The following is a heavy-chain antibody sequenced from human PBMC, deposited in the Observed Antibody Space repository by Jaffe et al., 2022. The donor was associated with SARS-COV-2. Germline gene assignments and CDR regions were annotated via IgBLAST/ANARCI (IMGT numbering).Heavy chain of an antibody. CDR1: GYSFTSYW. CDR2: IDPIDSYI. Sequence: EVQLVQSGAEVKKPGESLRISCKGSGYSFTSYWISWVRQMPGKGLEWMGTIDPIDSYINYSPSFQGHVTISADKSISTAYVQWSSLKASDTAMYYCATHSGSNMWYWLDPWGQGSPVTVSS. J-gene: IGHJ5*02. D-gene: IGHD2-15*01. V-gene: IGHV5-10-1*03. CDR3: ATHSGSNMWYWLDP.